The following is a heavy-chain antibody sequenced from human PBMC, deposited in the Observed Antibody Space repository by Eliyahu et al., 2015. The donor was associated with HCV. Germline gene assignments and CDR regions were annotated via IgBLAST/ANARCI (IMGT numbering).Heavy chain of an antibody. J-gene: IGHJ6*02. D-gene: IGHD1-26*01. Sequence: QVQLQQWGAGLLKPSETLSLTCAVYGGSFSGYYWSWIRQPPGKGLEWIGEINHSGSTNYNPSLKSRVTISVDTSKNQFSLKLSSVTAADTAVYYCARGDSGSPYYYYGMDVWGQGTTVTVSS. CDR2: INHSGST. CDR3: ARGDSGSPYYYYGMDV. CDR1: GGSFSGYY. V-gene: IGHV4-34*01.